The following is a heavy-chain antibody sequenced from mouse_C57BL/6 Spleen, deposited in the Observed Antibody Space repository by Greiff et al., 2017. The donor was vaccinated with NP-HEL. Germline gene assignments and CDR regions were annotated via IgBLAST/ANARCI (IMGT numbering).Heavy chain of an antibody. Sequence: EVQLQQSGPGLVKPSQSLSLTCSVTGYSITSGYYWNWIRQFPGNKLEWMGYISYDGSNNYNPSLKNRISITRDTSKNQFFLKLNSVTTEDTATYYCARGDFDVWGTGTTVTVSS. CDR2: ISYDGSN. V-gene: IGHV3-6*01. CDR3: ARGDFDV. J-gene: IGHJ1*03. CDR1: GYSITSGYY.